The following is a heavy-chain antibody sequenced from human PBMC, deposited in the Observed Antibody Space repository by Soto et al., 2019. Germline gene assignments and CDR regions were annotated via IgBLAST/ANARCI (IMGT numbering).Heavy chain of an antibody. CDR1: GFTFSSYG. J-gene: IGHJ6*03. V-gene: IGHV3-30*18. CDR2: ISYDGSNK. D-gene: IGHD5-12*01. CDR3: AKDHKYVVATITSYYYYMDV. Sequence: GESLKISCAASGFTFSSYGMHWVRQAPGKGLEWVAVISYDGSNKYYADSVKGRFTISRDNSKNTLYLQMNSLRAEDTAVYYCAKDHKYVVATITSYYYYMDVWGKGTTVTVSS.